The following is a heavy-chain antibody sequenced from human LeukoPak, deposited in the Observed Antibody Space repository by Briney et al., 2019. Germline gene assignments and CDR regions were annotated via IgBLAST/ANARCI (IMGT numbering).Heavy chain of an antibody. J-gene: IGHJ4*02. D-gene: IGHD6-13*01. V-gene: IGHV3-23*05. Sequence: GGSLTLSCEAAGFTFSAYAMTWVRQAPGKGLEWVSSIGSDNKPHYSEAVKGRFAISRDNSKSMLFLQLNSLRAEDTAVYYCARPTIAAAGNFEYWGQGTLVTVSS. CDR3: ARPTIAAAGNFEY. CDR1: GFTFSAYA. CDR2: IGSDNKP.